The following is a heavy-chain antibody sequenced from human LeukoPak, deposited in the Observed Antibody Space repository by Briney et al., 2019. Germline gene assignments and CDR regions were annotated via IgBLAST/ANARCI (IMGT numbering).Heavy chain of an antibody. J-gene: IGHJ5*02. D-gene: IGHD2-2*01. CDR1: GYTFTSYG. CDR3: AGGYCSSTSCYDNWFDP. CDR2: ISAYNGNT. V-gene: IGHV1-18*01. Sequence: GASVNVSCKASGYTFTSYGISWVRQAPGQGLEWMGWISAYNGNTNYAQKLQGRVTMTTDTSTSTAYMELRSLRSDDTAVYYCAGGYCSSTSCYDNWFDPWGQGTLVTVSS.